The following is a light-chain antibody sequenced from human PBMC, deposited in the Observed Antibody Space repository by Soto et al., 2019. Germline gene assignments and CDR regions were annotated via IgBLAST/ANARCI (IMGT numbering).Light chain of an antibody. V-gene: IGKV3-20*01. J-gene: IGKJ1*01. CDR2: GAS. Sequence: EIVLTQSPGTLSLSPGERATLSCMARQSVSSSYLAWYQQKPGQAPRLLIYGASSRATGIPDRFSGSGSGTDFTLTISRLEPEDFALFYCQQYGSSPRTFGQGTKVEIK. CDR3: QQYGSSPRT. CDR1: QSVSSSY.